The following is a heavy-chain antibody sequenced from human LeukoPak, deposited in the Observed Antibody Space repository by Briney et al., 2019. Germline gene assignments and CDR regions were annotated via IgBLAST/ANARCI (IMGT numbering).Heavy chain of an antibody. D-gene: IGHD6-19*01. J-gene: IGHJ4*02. CDR3: AKDHLPGIVVADRDY. CDR1: GFTFSSYG. V-gene: IGHV3-30*02. CDR2: IRYDGSNK. Sequence: GGSLRLSCAASGFTFSSYGMHWVRQAPGKGLEWVAFIRYDGSNKYYADSVKGRFTISRDNSKNTLYLQMNSLRAEDTAVYYCAKDHLPGIVVADRDYWGQGTLVTVSS.